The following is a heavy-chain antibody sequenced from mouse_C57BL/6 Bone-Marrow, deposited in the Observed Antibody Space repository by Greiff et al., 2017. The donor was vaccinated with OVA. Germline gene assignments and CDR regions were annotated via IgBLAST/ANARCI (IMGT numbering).Heavy chain of an antibody. J-gene: IGHJ2*01. V-gene: IGHV1-9*01. CDR3: ASWITTAHFDY. D-gene: IGHD1-2*01. CDR1: GYTFTGYW. CDR2: ILPGSGST. Sequence: QVQLQQSGAELMKPGASVKLSCKATGYTFTGYWIEWVKQRPGHGLEWIGEILPGSGSTNSNEKFKGTATFTADTSSNTAYMQLSSLTTEDSAIYYCASWITTAHFDYWGQGTTLTVSS.